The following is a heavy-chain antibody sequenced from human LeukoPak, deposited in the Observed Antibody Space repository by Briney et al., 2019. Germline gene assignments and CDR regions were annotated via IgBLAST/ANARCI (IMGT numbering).Heavy chain of an antibody. J-gene: IGHJ4*02. CDR2: IYYSGTT. Sequence: PSETLSLTCTVSGGSIRSYYWSWIRQPPGKGLEWIGYIYYSGTTNYNPSLKSRVTISIDTSKNQFSLKLNSVTAADTAVYYCARTNTVTEVFDYWGQGTLVTVSS. CDR1: GGSIRSYY. CDR3: ARTNTVTEVFDY. D-gene: IGHD4-17*01. V-gene: IGHV4-59*01.